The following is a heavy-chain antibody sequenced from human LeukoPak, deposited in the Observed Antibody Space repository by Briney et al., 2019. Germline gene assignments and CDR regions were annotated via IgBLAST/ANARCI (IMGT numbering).Heavy chain of an antibody. CDR3: ARNGYYSADS. D-gene: IGHD4-17*01. CDR1: GGSISSGGYY. Sequence: PSETLSLTCTVSGGSISSGGYYWSWIRQPPGKGLEWIGYIYHSGSTYYNPSLKSRVTISVDRSKNQFSLKLSSVTTTDTALYFCARNGYYSADSWGQGTLVTVSS. CDR2: IYHSGST. J-gene: IGHJ4*02. V-gene: IGHV4-30-2*01.